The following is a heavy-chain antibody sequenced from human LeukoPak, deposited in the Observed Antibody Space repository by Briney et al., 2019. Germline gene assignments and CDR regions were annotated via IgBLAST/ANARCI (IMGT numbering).Heavy chain of an antibody. CDR3: ARARPPDIVVVGWFDP. J-gene: IGHJ5*02. D-gene: IGHD2-2*01. Sequence: GASVKVSCKASGGTFSSYAISWVRQAPGQGLEWMGGIIPIFGTANGAQKFQGRVTITADESTSTAYMELSSLRSEDTAVYYCARARPPDIVVVGWFDPWGQGTLVTVSS. V-gene: IGHV1-69*13. CDR2: IIPIFGTA. CDR1: GGTFSSYA.